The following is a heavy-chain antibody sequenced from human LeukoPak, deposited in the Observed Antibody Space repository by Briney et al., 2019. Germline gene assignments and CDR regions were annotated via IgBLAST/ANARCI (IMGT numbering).Heavy chain of an antibody. V-gene: IGHV4-59*01. Sequence: SETLSLTCTLSGGSISSYYWTWIRQPPGKGLEWIGYIYYSGSTNYNPSLKSRVTISVDTSKNQFSLKLHSVTAADTAVYYCARAVRDRKYGYAFDIWGQGTMVTVSS. CDR1: GGSISSYY. J-gene: IGHJ3*02. CDR2: IYYSGST. CDR3: ARAVRDRKYGYAFDI. D-gene: IGHD4-17*01.